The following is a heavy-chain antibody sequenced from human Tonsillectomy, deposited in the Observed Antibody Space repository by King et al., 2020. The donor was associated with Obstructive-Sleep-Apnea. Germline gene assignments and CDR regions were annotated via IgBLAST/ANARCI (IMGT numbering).Heavy chain of an antibody. Sequence: QLVQSGGGVVQPGRSLRLSCAASGFIFSSHAMYWVRQAPGKGLEWVAVISHDGTIKYHADSVKGRFNISRDNSKNTLFLQMNSLRAEDTAVYYCARGPDGHKRRYSDYWGQGTLVTVSS. J-gene: IGHJ4*02. D-gene: IGHD1-1*01. CDR2: ISHDGTIK. V-gene: IGHV3-30*04. CDR1: GFIFSSHA. CDR3: ARGPDGHKRRYSDY.